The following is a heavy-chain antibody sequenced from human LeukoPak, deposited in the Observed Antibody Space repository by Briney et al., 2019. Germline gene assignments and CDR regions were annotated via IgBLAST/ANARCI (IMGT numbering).Heavy chain of an antibody. J-gene: IGHJ4*02. V-gene: IGHV3-23*01. CDR2: ISGSGGST. Sequence: GGSLRLSCAASEFTFSSYAMQWVRQAPGKGLEWVSGISGSGGSTDYADSVKGRFTISRDNSKNTLYLQMNSLRAEDTAVYYCAIPTSGYGDYVVDYWGQGTLVTVSS. D-gene: IGHD4-17*01. CDR3: AIPTSGYGDYVVDY. CDR1: EFTFSSYA.